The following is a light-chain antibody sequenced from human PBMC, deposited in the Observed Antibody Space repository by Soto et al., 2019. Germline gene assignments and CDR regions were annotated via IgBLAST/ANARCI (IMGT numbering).Light chain of an antibody. J-gene: IGKJ1*01. CDR3: QQYYMWPT. V-gene: IGKV3-15*01. CDR1: QSVDYN. CDR2: RAS. Sequence: EIVMTQSPATLSVSPGERATLYCRASQSVDYNLAWYQQKSGQAPRLLIYRASTRATAIPARLSGSGSGTEFTRTISSLQSEDFAVYYCQQYYMWPTFGQGTEVEIK.